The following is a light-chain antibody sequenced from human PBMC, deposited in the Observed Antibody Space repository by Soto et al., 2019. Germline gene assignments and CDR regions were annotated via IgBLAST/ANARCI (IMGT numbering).Light chain of an antibody. Sequence: EIVMTQSPATLSVSPGERATLSCRASQSVSSNLAWYQQKPGQAPRLLIYGASTRATGIPARFSGSGSGTEFTLNISSLQSEDFAVYNCQQYNTWPPITFGQGTRLEIK. CDR2: GAS. J-gene: IGKJ5*01. CDR3: QQYNTWPPIT. CDR1: QSVSSN. V-gene: IGKV3-15*01.